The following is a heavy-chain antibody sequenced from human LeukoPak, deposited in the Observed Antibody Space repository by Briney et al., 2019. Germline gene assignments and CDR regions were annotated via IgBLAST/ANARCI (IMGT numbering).Heavy chain of an antibody. CDR3: ARGYGSGAD. D-gene: IGHD3-10*01. V-gene: IGHV4-34*01. CDR2: INHSGST. CDR1: GGSFSGYY. J-gene: IGHJ4*02. Sequence: SETLSLTCAVYGGSFSGYYWSWIRQPPGKGLEWIGEINHSGSTNYNPSLKSRVTISVDTSKNQFSLKLSSVTAADTAVYYCARGYGSGADWGQGTLVSVSS.